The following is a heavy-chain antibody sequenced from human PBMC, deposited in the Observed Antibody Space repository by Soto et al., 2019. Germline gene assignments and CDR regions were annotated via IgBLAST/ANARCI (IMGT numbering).Heavy chain of an antibody. CDR3: VREYEVGCGSYPL. V-gene: IGHV1-46*03. J-gene: IGHJ4*02. CDR2: ITPTGETT. CDR1: GYIFSNYH. Sequence: KLVQSGTEVKEPGASVRVSCKASGYIFSNYHMHWWRQPPGQGLEGMAIITPTGETTIYAQKFQGRITVTRDTSASTLYMHLSSLTSDDTAMYYCVREYEVGCGSYPLWGQGTLVTVSS. D-gene: IGHD1-26*01.